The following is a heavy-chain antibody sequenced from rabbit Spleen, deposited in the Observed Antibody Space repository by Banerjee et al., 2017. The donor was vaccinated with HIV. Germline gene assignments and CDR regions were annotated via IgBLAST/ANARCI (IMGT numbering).Heavy chain of an antibody. J-gene: IGHJ6*01. V-gene: IGHV1S45*01. CDR2: IEAGSSGFT. Sequence: QEQLVESGGGLVQPEGSLTLTCIASGVSFSVSSYMCWVRQAPGKGLEWIACIEAGSSGFTYFANWAKGRFTISKTSSTTVTLQMTSLTAADTATYFCARDTSSSFSSYGMDLWGQGTLVTVS. D-gene: IGHD1-1*01. CDR3: ARDTSSSFSSYGMDL. CDR1: GVSFSVSSY.